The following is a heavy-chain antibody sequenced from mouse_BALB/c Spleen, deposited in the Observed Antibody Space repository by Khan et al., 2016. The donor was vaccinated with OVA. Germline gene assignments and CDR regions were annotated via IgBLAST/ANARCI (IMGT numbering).Heavy chain of an antibody. D-gene: IGHD4-1*01. CDR2: ISSDGDYT. CDR1: GFTFSPYS. Sequence: EVELVESGGDLVKSGGSLKLSCAASGFTFSPYSMSWVRQTPDKRLAWVATISSDGDYTYYPESVKGRFNISRENAKNTLYLQMSSLKSEDTARYYCATHLTGSFAYWGQGTLVTVSA. J-gene: IGHJ3*01. CDR3: ATHLTGSFAY. V-gene: IGHV5-6*01.